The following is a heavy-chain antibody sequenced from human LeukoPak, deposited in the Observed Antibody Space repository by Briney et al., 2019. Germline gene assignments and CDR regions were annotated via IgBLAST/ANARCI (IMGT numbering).Heavy chain of an antibody. Sequence: SETLSLTCTVSGGSISSYYWSWIRQPPGGGLEWIGYIYYSGSTNYNPSLKRRVTISLDTSKSKFSLNLRSVTAADTAVYYCARSGLDSRYYFGMDVWGQGTTVTVS. V-gene: IGHV4-59*01. CDR2: IYYSGST. CDR3: ARSGLDSRYYFGMDV. D-gene: IGHD5-12*01. CDR1: GGSISSYY. J-gene: IGHJ6*02.